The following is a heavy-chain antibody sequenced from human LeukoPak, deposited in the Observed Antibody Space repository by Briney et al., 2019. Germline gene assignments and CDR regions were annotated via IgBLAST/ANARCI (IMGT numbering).Heavy chain of an antibody. V-gene: IGHV1-2*02. Sequence: ASVKVSCKASGYTFTGYYMHWVRQAPGQGLEWMGWINPNSGGTNYAQKFQGRVIMTRDTSINTAYMELSRLRSDDTAGYYCSSGARDYGPTRSHSFDIWGQGTMVTVSS. CDR1: GYTFTGYY. D-gene: IGHD4-17*01. CDR3: SSGARDYGPTRSHSFDI. J-gene: IGHJ3*02. CDR2: INPNSGGT.